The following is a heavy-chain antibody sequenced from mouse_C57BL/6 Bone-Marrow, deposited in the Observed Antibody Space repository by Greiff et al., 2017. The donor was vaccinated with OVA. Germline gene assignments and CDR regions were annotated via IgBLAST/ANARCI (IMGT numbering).Heavy chain of an antibody. CDR1: GYTFTDYE. V-gene: IGHV1-15*01. J-gene: IGHJ3*01. CDR2: IDPETGGT. CDR3: TRRDDYSSWFAY. D-gene: IGHD2-4*01. Sequence: QVQLQQSGAELVRPGASVTLSCKASGYTFTDYEMHWVKQTPVHGLEWIGAIDPETGGTAYNQKFKGKAILTADKSSSTAYMELRSLTSEDSAVYYCTRRDDYSSWFAYWGQGTLVTVSA.